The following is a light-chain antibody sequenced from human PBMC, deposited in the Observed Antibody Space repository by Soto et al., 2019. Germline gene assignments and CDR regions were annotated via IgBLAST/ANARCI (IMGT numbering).Light chain of an antibody. CDR1: QSISSN. CDR3: QQYKNWLTWT. Sequence: EIVMTQSPATLSVSPGGRATLSCSASQSISSNLAWYQQKPGQAPRLLIYGASTRATGIPARFSGSGSGTEFTLTISSLQSEDFAVYYCQQYKNWLTWTFGQGTKVDIK. CDR2: GAS. J-gene: IGKJ1*01. V-gene: IGKV3-15*01.